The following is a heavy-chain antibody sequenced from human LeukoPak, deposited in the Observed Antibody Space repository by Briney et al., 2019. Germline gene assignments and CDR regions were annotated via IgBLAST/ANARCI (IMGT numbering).Heavy chain of an antibody. CDR2: IYPGDSDT. V-gene: IGHV5-51*01. CDR1: GYSFTSYW. Sequence: GESLKISCKGSGYSFTSYWIGWVRQMPGKGLEWMGIIYPGDSDTRYSPSFQGQVTISADKSISTAYLQWSSLKASDTAMYYCARQRWGTVATIRDAFDIWGQGTMVTVSS. J-gene: IGHJ3*02. CDR3: ARQRWGTVATIRDAFDI. D-gene: IGHD5-12*01.